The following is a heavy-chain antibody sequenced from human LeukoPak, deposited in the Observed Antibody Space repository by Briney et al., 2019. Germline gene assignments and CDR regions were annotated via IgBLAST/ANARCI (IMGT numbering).Heavy chain of an antibody. J-gene: IGHJ1*01. CDR2: INNDGSST. Sequence: GGSLRLSCAASGLTFSKSWMHWVRHAPGKGLVWVSRINNDGSSTTYAGSVKGRFTISRDNAKNTLYLQMNSLRVEDTAIYYCXRVXGLGKNEYYQHWGQGTLVTVPS. V-gene: IGHV3-74*01. CDR1: GLTFSKSW. CDR3: XRVXGLGKNEYYQH. D-gene: IGHD3-10*01.